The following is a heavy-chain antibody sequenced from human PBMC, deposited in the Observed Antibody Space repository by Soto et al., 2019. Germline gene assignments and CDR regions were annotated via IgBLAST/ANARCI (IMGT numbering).Heavy chain of an antibody. V-gene: IGHV1-18*01. CDR3: ARHQLGGWNSGWYKDNWFDL. D-gene: IGHD6-19*01. Sequence: QVHLVQSGAEVKKPGASVKVSCKGYGYAFTSYGISWVRQAPGQGLEWMGWVSSYNARTDYSQKFQDRVTMTTETSTTTVYMELRSLTSDDTAVYFGARHQLGGWNSGWYKDNWFDLWGQGTLVTVSS. CDR1: GYAFTSYG. CDR2: VSSYNART. J-gene: IGHJ5*02.